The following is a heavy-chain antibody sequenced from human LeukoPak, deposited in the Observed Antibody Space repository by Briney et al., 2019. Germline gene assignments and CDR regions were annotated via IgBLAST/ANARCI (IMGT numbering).Heavy chain of an antibody. CDR3: ASVGWDRRLYY. D-gene: IGHD1-26*01. J-gene: IGHJ4*02. CDR2: VYYSGST. Sequence: SETLSLTCTVSGGSISSYYWSWVRQPPGKGLECIGYVYYSGSTNYNPSLKSRVTISVDTSKNQFSLKLSSVTAADTAVYYCASVGWDRRLYYWGQGTLVTVSS. V-gene: IGHV4-59*01. CDR1: GGSISSYY.